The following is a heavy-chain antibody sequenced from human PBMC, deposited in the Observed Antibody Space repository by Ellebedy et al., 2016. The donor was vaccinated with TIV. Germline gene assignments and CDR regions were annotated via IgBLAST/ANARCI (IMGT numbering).Heavy chain of an antibody. CDR3: ARGDRAGTTRLVDY. D-gene: IGHD1-7*01. V-gene: IGHV3-74*01. J-gene: IGHJ4*02. Sequence: PGGSLRLSCAASGFTFSSHWLHWVRQAPGKGLVWVSRINSDWSGTNYADSVKGRFTISRDNAKNKLYLQMNSLRAEDPAVYYCARGDRAGTTRLVDYWGQGTLVTVSS. CDR1: GFTFSSHW. CDR2: INSDWSGT.